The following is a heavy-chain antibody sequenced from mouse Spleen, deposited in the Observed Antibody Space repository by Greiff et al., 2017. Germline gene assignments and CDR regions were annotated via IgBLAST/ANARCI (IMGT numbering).Heavy chain of an antibody. J-gene: IGHJ3*01. CDR1: GFTFSSYA. CDR2: ISSGGGNT. D-gene: IGHD2-1*01. V-gene: IGHV5-9-3*01. CDR3: ARPYGNYVWFAY. Sequence: EVQLVESGGGLVKLGGSLKLSCAASGFTFSSYAMSWVRQTPEKRLEWVATISSGGGNTYYPDSVKGRFTISRDNAKNTLYLQMSSLKSEDTAMYYCARPYGNYVWFAYWGQGTLVTVSA.